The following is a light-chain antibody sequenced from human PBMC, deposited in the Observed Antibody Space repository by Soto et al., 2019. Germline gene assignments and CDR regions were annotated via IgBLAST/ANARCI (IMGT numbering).Light chain of an antibody. CDR3: QQYGNSPMYT. J-gene: IGKJ2*01. CDR2: GAS. Sequence: DNVLTQSPGTLSLSPGERATLSCRASQYVNNDYLAWYQQRPGQAPRLLIYGASRRATGIPDRFSGSGSGTDFTLTISGLEPEDFGVFYCQQYGNSPMYTFGQGTKLQI. V-gene: IGKV3-20*01. CDR1: QYVNNDY.